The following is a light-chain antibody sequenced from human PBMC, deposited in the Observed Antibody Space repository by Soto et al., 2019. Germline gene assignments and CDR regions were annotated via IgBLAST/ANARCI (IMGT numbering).Light chain of an antibody. J-gene: IGKJ1*01. V-gene: IGKV1-9*01. CDR3: QQLNTYPLT. Sequence: IQLTQSPSSLSASVGDRVTITCRASQGISSYLAWYQQKPGKAPKLLIYAASTLQSGVPSRFSGSGSGTDFTLTISSLQPEDSATYYCQQLNTYPLTFGQGTKVEIK. CDR2: AAS. CDR1: QGISSY.